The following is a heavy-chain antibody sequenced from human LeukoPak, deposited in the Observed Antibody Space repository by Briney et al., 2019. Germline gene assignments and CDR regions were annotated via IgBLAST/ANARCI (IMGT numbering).Heavy chain of an antibody. Sequence: PSETLSLTCTVSGYSISSGYYWSWIRRPPGKGLEWIGEINHSGSTNYNPSLKSRATISVDTSKNQFSLKLSSVTAADTAVYYCARLRGSGSYYKRGSFDYWGQGTLVTVSS. CDR1: GYSISSGYY. CDR2: INHSGST. D-gene: IGHD3-10*01. V-gene: IGHV4-38-2*02. CDR3: ARLRGSGSYYKRGSFDY. J-gene: IGHJ4*02.